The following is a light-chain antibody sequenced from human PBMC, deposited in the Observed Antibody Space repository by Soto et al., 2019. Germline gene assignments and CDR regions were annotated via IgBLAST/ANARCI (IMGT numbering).Light chain of an antibody. CDR1: QSISNR. CDR3: QSYGGMWT. J-gene: IGKJ1*01. V-gene: IGKV1-5*01. CDR2: DAS. Sequence: DIQMTQSPSTLSASVGXRVTITCRASQSISNRLAWYQQKPGKAPKVLIYDASSLESGVPSRFSGSGSGTEFILTTSSLQPDDFASYCCQSYGGMWTVGQGTKVDIK.